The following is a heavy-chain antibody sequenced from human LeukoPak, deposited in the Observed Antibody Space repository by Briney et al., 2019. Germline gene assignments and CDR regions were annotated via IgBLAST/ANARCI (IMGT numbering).Heavy chain of an antibody. CDR1: GGSISSYY. D-gene: IGHD3-22*01. CDR3: ARVPRYYYDSSGYHDDAFDI. Sequence: SETLSLTCTVSGGSISSYYWSWIRQPPGKGLEWIGYIYYSGSTNYNPSLKSRVTISVDTSKNQFSLKLSSVTAADTAVYYCARVPRYYYDSSGYHDDAFDIWGQGTMVTASS. CDR2: IYYSGST. J-gene: IGHJ3*02. V-gene: IGHV4-59*08.